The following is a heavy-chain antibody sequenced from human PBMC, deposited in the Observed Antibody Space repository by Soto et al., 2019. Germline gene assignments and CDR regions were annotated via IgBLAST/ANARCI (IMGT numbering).Heavy chain of an antibody. Sequence: QVQLVESGGGVVQPGRSLRLSCAASGFTFSSYAMHWVRQAPGKGLEWVAVISYDGSDKYFADSVKGRFTISRDNSKNXLYLQMNSLRPEDTAVYYCARDHIAVAGSNSYFDYWGQGTLVTVSS. CDR3: ARDHIAVAGSNSYFDY. V-gene: IGHV3-30*03. J-gene: IGHJ4*02. D-gene: IGHD6-19*01. CDR2: ISYDGSDK. CDR1: GFTFSSYA.